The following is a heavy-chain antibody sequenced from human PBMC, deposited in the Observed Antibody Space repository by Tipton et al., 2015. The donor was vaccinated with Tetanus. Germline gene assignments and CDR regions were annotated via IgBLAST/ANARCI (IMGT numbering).Heavy chain of an antibody. J-gene: IGHJ4*02. CDR1: GYTLTSYH. CDR3: ARDQLDH. Sequence: QLVQSGAEVKKPGASVKVSCKASGYTLTSYHMHWVRQAPGQGLEWMGWISGYNGNTNFTQKFQGRLTMTRDTSTSTAYMELRSLRSDDTAVYFCARDQLDHWGQGTLVTVSS. CDR2: ISGYNGNT. V-gene: IGHV1-18*04.